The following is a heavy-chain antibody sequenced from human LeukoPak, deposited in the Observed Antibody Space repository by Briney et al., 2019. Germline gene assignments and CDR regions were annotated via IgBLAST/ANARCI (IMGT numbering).Heavy chain of an antibody. CDR1: GFTFSSYS. V-gene: IGHV3-48*02. D-gene: IGHD6-19*01. CDR2: ISSSSSTI. CDR3: ARDLPPGSSGWYLGY. Sequence: PGGSLRLSCAASGFTFSSYSMIWVRQAPGQGLEWVSYISSSSSTIYYADSVKGRFTISRDNAKNSLYLQMNSLRDEDTPVYYCARDLPPGSSGWYLGYWGQGTLVTVSS. J-gene: IGHJ4*02.